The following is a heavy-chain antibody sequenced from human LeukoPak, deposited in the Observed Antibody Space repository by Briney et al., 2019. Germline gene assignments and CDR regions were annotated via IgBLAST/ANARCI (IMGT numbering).Heavy chain of an antibody. Sequence: PGGSLRLSCAASGFTFSSYSMNWVRQVPGKGLGWVSSISSSSSYIYYADSVKGRFTISRDNAKNSLYLQMNSLRAEDTAVYYCAGGRERDGYSIDYWGQGTLVTVSS. D-gene: IGHD5-24*01. V-gene: IGHV3-21*06. CDR1: GFTFSSYS. CDR2: ISSSSSYI. CDR3: AGGRERDGYSIDY. J-gene: IGHJ4*02.